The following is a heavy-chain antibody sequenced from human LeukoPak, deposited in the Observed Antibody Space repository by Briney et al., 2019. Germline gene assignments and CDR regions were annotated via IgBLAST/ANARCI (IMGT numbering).Heavy chain of an antibody. CDR3: ARMDYGGNDVNWFDP. D-gene: IGHD4-23*01. Sequence: ASVRVSCKASGYTFTSYGINWARQATGQGLEWMGWMNPNSGNTGYAQKFQGRVTMTRNTSISTAYMELSSLRSDDTAVYYCARMDYGGNDVNWFDPRGQGTLVTVSS. V-gene: IGHV1-8*01. CDR1: GYTFTSYG. J-gene: IGHJ5*02. CDR2: MNPNSGNT.